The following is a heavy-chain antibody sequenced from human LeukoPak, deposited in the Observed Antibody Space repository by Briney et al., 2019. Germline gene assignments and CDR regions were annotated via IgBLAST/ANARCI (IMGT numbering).Heavy chain of an antibody. Sequence: GGSLRLSCAASGFTFSSYGMHWVRQAPGKGLEWVAVIWYDGSNKCYADSVKGRFTISRDNSKNTLYLQMNSLRAEDTAVYYCARGSNGGAPSPYYFDYWGQGTLVTVSS. CDR3: ARGSNGGAPSPYYFDY. J-gene: IGHJ4*02. CDR1: GFTFSSYG. CDR2: IWYDGSNK. V-gene: IGHV3-33*01. D-gene: IGHD3-16*01.